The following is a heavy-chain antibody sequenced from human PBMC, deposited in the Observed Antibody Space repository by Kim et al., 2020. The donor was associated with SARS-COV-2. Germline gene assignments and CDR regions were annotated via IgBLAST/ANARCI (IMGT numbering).Heavy chain of an antibody. D-gene: IGHD1-1*01. J-gene: IGHJ3*01. Sequence: ASVKVSCKASGYSFINHAIHWVRQAPGQRPEWMGWINAGDGNTKYSQKFQGRVTFTRDTSAAAAYMDPSSLKSEDTAVYYCARAYIGWNDNFLDLWGQGT. CDR2: INAGDGNT. CDR1: GYSFINHA. V-gene: IGHV1-3*01. CDR3: ARAYIGWNDNFLDL.